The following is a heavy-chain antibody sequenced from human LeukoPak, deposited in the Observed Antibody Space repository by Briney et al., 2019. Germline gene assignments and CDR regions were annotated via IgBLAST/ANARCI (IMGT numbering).Heavy chain of an antibody. CDR3: WESFKYFGRSWYYLFY. CDR2: ISYDGSNK. J-gene: IGHJ4*02. V-gene: IGHV3-30-3*01. Sequence: GGSLRLSCAASGFTFSYYTMHWVRQAPGKGLEWVAVISYDGSNKYYADSVKGRFTISRDNSKNPLYLQMNSLRAEDTAVYYCWESFKYFGRSWYYLFYWGQGTLVNGSS. D-gene: IGHD3-9*01. CDR1: GFTFSYYT.